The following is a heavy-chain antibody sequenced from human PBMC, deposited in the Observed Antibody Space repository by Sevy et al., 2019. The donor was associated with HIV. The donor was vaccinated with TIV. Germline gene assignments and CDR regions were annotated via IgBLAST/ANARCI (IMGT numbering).Heavy chain of an antibody. CDR1: GFTFSDYY. Sequence: GGSLRLSCAASGFTFSDYYMSWIRQAPGKGLEWVSFISSTGSTIYYADSVKGRFTISRDNAQNPLYLQMNSLRGEDTAVYYCARDMGAVTYYYYGMDVWGQGTTVTVSS. V-gene: IGHV3-11*01. CDR3: ARDMGAVTYYYYGMDV. D-gene: IGHD1-26*01. CDR2: ISSTGSTI. J-gene: IGHJ6*02.